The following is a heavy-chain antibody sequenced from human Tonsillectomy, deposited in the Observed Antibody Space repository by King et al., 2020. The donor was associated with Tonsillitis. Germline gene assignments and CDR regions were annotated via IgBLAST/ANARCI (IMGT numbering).Heavy chain of an antibody. V-gene: IGHV3-21*01. CDR2: ITSSSSDR. Sequence: QLVQSGGGLVKPGGSLRLSCAASGFTFSSYNMNWVGQAPGKGLEWVSSITSSSSDRHYADSVKGRFTISRDNAKNSLFLQMSRLRAEDTAVYYCARGPGTASTSYDMDVWGQATTVTVSS. J-gene: IGHJ6*03. CDR1: GFTFSSYN. D-gene: IGHD1-1*01. CDR3: ARGPGTASTSYDMDV.